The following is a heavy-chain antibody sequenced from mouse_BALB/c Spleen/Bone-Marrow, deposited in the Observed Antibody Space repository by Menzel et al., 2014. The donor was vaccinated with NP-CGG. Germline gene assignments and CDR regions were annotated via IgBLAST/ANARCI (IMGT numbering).Heavy chain of an antibody. CDR3: TRYGNYYFDY. Sequence: LVESGASVKLSCKASGYTFTSYYMYWVKQRPGQGLEWIGEINPSNGGTNFNEKFKSKATLTVDKSSSTAYMQLSSLTSEDSAVYYCTRYGNYYFDYWGQGTTLTVSS. J-gene: IGHJ2*01. CDR1: GYTFTSYY. V-gene: IGHV1S16*01. CDR2: INPSNGGT. D-gene: IGHD2-1*01.